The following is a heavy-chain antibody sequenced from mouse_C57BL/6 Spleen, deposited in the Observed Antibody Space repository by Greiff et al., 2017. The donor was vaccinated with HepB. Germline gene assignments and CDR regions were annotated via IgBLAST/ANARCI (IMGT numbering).Heavy chain of an antibody. CDR3: TRSIYYDYDDFDY. V-gene: IGHV6-6*01. J-gene: IGHJ2*01. CDR2: IRNKANNHAT. Sequence: EVQGVESGGGLVQPGGSMKLSCAASGFTFSDAWMDWVRQSPEKGLEWVAEIRNKANNHATYYAESVKGRFTISRDDSKSSVYLQMNSLRAEDTGIYYCTRSIYYDYDDFDYWGQGTTLTVSS. D-gene: IGHD2-4*01. CDR1: GFTFSDAW.